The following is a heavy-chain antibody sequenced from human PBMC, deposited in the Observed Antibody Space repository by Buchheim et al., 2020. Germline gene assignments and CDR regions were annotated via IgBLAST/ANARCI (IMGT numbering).Heavy chain of an antibody. D-gene: IGHD6-6*01. V-gene: IGHV3-23*01. CDR1: GFTFSSYA. J-gene: IGHJ5*02. Sequence: EVQLLESGGGLVQPGGSLRLTCAASGFTFSSYAMSWVRQAPGKGLEWVSIISGSGDNTYYADSVKGRLTVSRDNSKKTLDLQMNSLRAEDTAVFYCAKWAYSSSRYPGWFDPWGQGTL. CDR2: ISGSGDNT. CDR3: AKWAYSSSRYPGWFDP.